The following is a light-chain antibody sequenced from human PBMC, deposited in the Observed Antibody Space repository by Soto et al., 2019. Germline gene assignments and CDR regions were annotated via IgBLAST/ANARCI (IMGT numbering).Light chain of an antibody. CDR1: QKIGNS. CDR3: QQYNSYRA. Sequence: DIQITQSPSTLSASVGDRVTITCRPGQKIGNSLAWHQHKPGKAPKLLISKASSLESGVPSRFSGSGSGTEFTLTISSLQADVFASYYCQQYNSYRAFGQGTKVDI. J-gene: IGKJ1*01. V-gene: IGKV1-5*03. CDR2: KAS.